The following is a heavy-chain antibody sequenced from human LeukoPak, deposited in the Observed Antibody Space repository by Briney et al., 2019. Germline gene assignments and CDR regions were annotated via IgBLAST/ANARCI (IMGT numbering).Heavy chain of an antibody. V-gene: IGHV1-69*13. CDR3: AKEYSGSYDY. Sequence: ASVKVSCKASGYTFTSYDINWVRQAPGQGLEWMGGITPIFGTANYAQKFQGRVTITADESTSTAYMELSSLRSEDTAVYYCAKEYSGSYDYWGQGTLVTVSS. CDR2: ITPIFGTA. D-gene: IGHD1-26*01. J-gene: IGHJ4*02. CDR1: GYTFTSYD.